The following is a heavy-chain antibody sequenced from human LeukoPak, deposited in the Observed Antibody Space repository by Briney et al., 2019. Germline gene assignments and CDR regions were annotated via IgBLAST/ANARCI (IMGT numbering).Heavy chain of an antibody. J-gene: IGHJ5*02. D-gene: IGHD2-15*01. Sequence: GGSLRLSCAASGFTFSSYSMNWVRQAPGKGLEWVSYISSSSSTIYYADSVKGRFTISRDNAKNSLYLQMNSLRAEDTAVYYCASLVVAATPDWFDPWSQGTLVTVSS. CDR1: GFTFSSYS. CDR3: ASLVVAATPDWFDP. V-gene: IGHV3-48*01. CDR2: ISSSSSTI.